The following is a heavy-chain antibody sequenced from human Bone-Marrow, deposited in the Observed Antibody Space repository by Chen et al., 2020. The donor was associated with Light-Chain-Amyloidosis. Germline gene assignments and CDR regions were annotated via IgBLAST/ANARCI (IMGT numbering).Heavy chain of an antibody. CDR3: ARMFGFCSGGSCYSAYFDC. D-gene: IGHD2-15*01. Sequence: QLQLQESGPGLVRPSETLSLTCTVSGGSISINSYYWGWIRQPPGKGLEWIGSMSYSGSTYYSPSLKSRVTISVDTPKNQFSLRLNSVTAADTALYYCARMFGFCSGGSCYSAYFDCWGQGALVTVSS. CDR1: GGSISINSYY. J-gene: IGHJ4*02. V-gene: IGHV4-39*01. CDR2: MSYSGST.